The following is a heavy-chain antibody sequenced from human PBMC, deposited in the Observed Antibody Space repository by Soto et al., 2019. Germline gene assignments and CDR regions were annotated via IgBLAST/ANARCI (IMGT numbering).Heavy chain of an antibody. CDR3: ARDRGGSYSFDS. J-gene: IGHJ5*01. Sequence: QVQLVQSGAEVKKPGSSVKVSCKASGGVFRNYAINWVRQAPGQGLEWMGGIIPVFGTADYPQKFQGRVTITADESTTTAYMELTSLKTEDTAVYFCARDRGGSYSFDSWGQWTLVTVAS. CDR2: IIPVFGTA. D-gene: IGHD1-26*01. V-gene: IGHV1-69*01. CDR1: GGVFRNYA.